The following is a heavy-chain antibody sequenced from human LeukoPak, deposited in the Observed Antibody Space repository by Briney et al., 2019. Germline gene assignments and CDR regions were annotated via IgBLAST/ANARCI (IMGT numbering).Heavy chain of an antibody. Sequence: GGSLRLSCAASGFTFDDYNMHWVRQAPGKGLDWVSGLSYNSGNIGYADSVKGRFTISRDNAKNSLYLQMNGLRAEDTALYYCVTQGPARSCGHDCYRASSWGQGALVTVAS. J-gene: IGHJ5*02. D-gene: IGHD2-21*02. CDR3: VTQGPARSCGHDCYRASS. CDR1: GFTFDDYN. CDR2: LSYNSGNI. V-gene: IGHV3-9*01.